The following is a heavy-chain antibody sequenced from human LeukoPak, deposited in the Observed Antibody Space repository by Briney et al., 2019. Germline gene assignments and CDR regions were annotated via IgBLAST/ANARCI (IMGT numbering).Heavy chain of an antibody. CDR2: IYYSGST. CDR3: ARDDYGGYFDY. CDR1: GGSISSYY. J-gene: IGHJ4*02. Sequence: SETLSLTCTVSGGSISSYYWSWIRQPPGKGLEWIWYIYYSGSTNYNPSLKSRVTISVDTSKNQFSLKLSSVTAADTAVYYCARDDYGGYFDYWGQGTLVTVSS. D-gene: IGHD4-23*01. V-gene: IGHV4-59*01.